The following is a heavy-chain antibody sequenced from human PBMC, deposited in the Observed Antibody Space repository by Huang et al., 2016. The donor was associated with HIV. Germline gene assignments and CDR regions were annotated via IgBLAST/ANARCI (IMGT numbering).Heavy chain of an antibody. CDR3: ARQWTILEWLLGLDV. CDR1: GGSFTGNY. J-gene: IGHJ6*02. CDR2: VNDSGAT. D-gene: IGHD3-3*01. V-gene: IGHV4-34*02. Sequence: QMQLQQRGAGLLKPSETLSLTCGVSGGSFTGNYLTWIRQAPGKGLGWSGEVNDSGATNYNPSLNGRVTISLDKSNRELSLNLRSVTAADTAVYYCARQWTILEWLLGLDVWGQGTTVIVSS.